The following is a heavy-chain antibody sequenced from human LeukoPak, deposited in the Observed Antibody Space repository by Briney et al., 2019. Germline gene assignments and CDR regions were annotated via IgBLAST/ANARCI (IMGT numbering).Heavy chain of an antibody. Sequence: GSLRLSCAASGFTFSSYWMHWVRQAPGKGLVWVSRINSDGSSTNYADSVKGRFTISRDNAKNTLHLQMNSLRAEDTAVYYCARGARGSGTASDYWGQGTLVTVSS. CDR1: GFTFSSYW. V-gene: IGHV3-74*01. CDR2: INSDGSST. CDR3: ARGARGSGTASDY. J-gene: IGHJ4*02. D-gene: IGHD3-10*01.